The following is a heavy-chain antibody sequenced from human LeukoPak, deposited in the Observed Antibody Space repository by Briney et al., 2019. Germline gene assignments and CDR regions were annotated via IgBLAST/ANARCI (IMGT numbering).Heavy chain of an antibody. CDR1: GGSISSGDYY. J-gene: IGHJ6*02. D-gene: IGHD6-19*01. CDR3: ARWGSAVAGPPYYYGMDV. V-gene: IGHV4-39*07. Sequence: SETLSLTCTVSGGSISSGDYYWSWIRQPPGKGLEWIGEIYHSGSTNYNPSLKSRVTISVDKSKNQFSLKLSSVTAADTAVYYCARWGSAVAGPPYYYGMDVWGQGTTVTVSS. CDR2: IYHSGST.